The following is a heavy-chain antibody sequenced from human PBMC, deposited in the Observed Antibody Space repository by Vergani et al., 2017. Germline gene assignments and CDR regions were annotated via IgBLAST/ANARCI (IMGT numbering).Heavy chain of an antibody. CDR1: GFTFSSYS. V-gene: IGHV3-21*01. Sequence: EVQLVESGGGLVKPGGSLRLSCAASGFTFSSYSMNWVRQAPGKGLEWVSSISSSSSYIYYADSVKGRFTISRDNAKNSLYLQMNSLRAEDTAVYYCARDRKGYGDYLKNYYGMDVCGQGP. CDR2: ISSSSSYI. D-gene: IGHD4-17*01. CDR3: ARDRKGYGDYLKNYYGMDV. J-gene: IGHJ6*02.